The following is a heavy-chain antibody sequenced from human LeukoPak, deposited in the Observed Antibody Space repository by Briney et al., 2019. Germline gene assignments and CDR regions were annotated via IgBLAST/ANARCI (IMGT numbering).Heavy chain of an antibody. D-gene: IGHD4-23*01. CDR2: ISGDGGST. CDR1: GFTFDDYA. V-gene: IGHV3-43*02. Sequence: GGSLRLSCAASGFTFDDYAMPWVRQAPGKGLEWVSLISGDGGSTYYADSVKGRFTISRDNSKNSLYLQMNSLRTEDTALYYCAKDTSGDYGGNQWGQGTLVTVSS. J-gene: IGHJ4*02. CDR3: AKDTSGDYGGNQ.